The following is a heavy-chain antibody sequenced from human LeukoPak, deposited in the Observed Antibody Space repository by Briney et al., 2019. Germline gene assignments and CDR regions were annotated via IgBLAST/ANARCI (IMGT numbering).Heavy chain of an antibody. CDR1: GYIFTSYW. D-gene: IGHD2-15*01. CDR3: ARHLRYCSGGNCYSNYFDY. CDR2: IYPGDSDT. Sequence: GESLKISCKGSGYIFTSYWIGWVRQMPGKGLEWMGIIYPGDSDTRYSPSFQGQVTISADKSISTAYLQWSSLKASDTAMYYCARHLRYCSGGNCYSNYFDYWGQGTLVIVSS. V-gene: IGHV5-51*01. J-gene: IGHJ4*02.